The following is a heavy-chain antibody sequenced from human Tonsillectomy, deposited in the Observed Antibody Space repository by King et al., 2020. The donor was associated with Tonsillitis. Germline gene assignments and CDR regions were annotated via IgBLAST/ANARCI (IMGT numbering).Heavy chain of an antibody. Sequence: QLQESGPGVVKPSETLSLTCTVSGGSISSSDHYLAWIRQPPGKGLEWIGYMYYSGTILYNPSLKSRITISGGTSENRFSLKLSLVTAADTAVYFCARSVLGSFDYWGQGALVTVSS. D-gene: IGHD1-26*01. V-gene: IGHV4-39*01. CDR1: GGSISSSDHY. J-gene: IGHJ4*02. CDR3: ARSVLGSFDY. CDR2: MYYSGTI.